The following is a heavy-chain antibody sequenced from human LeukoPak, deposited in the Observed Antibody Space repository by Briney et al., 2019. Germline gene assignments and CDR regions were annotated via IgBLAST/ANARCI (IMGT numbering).Heavy chain of an antibody. CDR3: ARRGATILGIDY. V-gene: IGHV4-34*01. J-gene: IGHJ4*02. CDR2: INHSGST. Sequence: SETLSLTCAVYGGSFSGYYWSWIRQPPGKGLEWIGEINHSGSTNYNPSLKSRVTISVDTSKNQLSLKLSSVTAADTAVYYCARRGATILGIDYWGQGTLVTVSS. CDR1: GGSFSGYY. D-gene: IGHD5-12*01.